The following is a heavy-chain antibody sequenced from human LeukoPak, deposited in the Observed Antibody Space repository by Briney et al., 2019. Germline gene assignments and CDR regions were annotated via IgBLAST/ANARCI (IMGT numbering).Heavy chain of an antibody. D-gene: IGHD3-22*01. J-gene: IGHJ4*02. CDR2: LNHSGST. V-gene: IGHV4-34*01. Sequence: PSETLSLTCAVSGGSFSGYYWSWIRQPPGKGLEWIGELNHSGSTNYHPSRKGRVTISVDTSKNQFSLKLSSVTAADTAVYYCARELYYYDSSGYYPFDYWGQGTLVTVSS. CDR3: ARELYYYDSSGYYPFDY. CDR1: GGSFSGYY.